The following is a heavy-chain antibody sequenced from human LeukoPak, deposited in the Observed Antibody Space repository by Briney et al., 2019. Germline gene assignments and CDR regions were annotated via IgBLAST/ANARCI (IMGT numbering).Heavy chain of an antibody. V-gene: IGHV3-23*01. CDR1: GFTFSSYA. J-gene: IGHJ4*02. CDR2: ISGSGGST. Sequence: PGGSLRLSCAASGFTFSSYAMSWVRQAPGKGLEWVSAISGSGGSTYYADSVKGRFTISRDNSKNTLYLQMNSLRAEDTAVYYCARVPSSGWYPYFDYWGQGTLVTVSS. CDR3: ARVPSSGWYPYFDY. D-gene: IGHD6-19*01.